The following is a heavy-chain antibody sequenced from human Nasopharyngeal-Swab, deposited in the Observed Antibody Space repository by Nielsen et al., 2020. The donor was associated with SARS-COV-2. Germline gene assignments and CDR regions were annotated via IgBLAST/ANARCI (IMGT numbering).Heavy chain of an antibody. Sequence: WVRQAPGQGLEWMGIINPSGGSTSYAQKFQGRVTMTRDMSTSTVYMELSSLRSEDTAVYYCARGRDCTNGVCYAGGTDAFDIWGQGTMVTVSS. J-gene: IGHJ3*02. CDR3: ARGRDCTNGVCYAGGTDAFDI. V-gene: IGHV1-46*01. CDR2: INPSGGST. D-gene: IGHD2-8*01.